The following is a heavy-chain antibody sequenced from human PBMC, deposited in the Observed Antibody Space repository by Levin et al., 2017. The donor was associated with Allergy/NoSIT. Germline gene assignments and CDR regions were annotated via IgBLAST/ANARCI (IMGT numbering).Heavy chain of an antibody. CDR1: GFTFTNYA. D-gene: IGHD3-3*01. J-gene: IGHJ6*02. Sequence: GESLKISCAASGFTFTNYAMTWVRQAPGKGLEWVSGISGSGRSTYYADSVKGRFTISRDKSKNTLFLQMNSLRAEDTAVYYCARDLSTLHFLEWLPRGSMDVWGQGTTVTVSS. CDR3: ARDLSTLHFLEWLPRGSMDV. V-gene: IGHV3-23*01. CDR2: ISGSGRST.